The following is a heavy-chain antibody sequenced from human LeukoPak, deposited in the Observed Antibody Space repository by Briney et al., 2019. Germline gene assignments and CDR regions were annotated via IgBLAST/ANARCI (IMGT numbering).Heavy chain of an antibody. CDR3: ASQDTGFDY. Sequence: SETLSLTCTVSGGSISSSSYYWGWIRQPPGKGLEWVGSIYYSGSTCYNPSLKGRVTLSVDTSKNQFSLKLSSVTAADTAVYYCASQDTGFDYWGQGTLVTVSS. V-gene: IGHV4-39*01. J-gene: IGHJ4*02. CDR2: IYYSGST. D-gene: IGHD3-10*01. CDR1: GGSISSSSYY.